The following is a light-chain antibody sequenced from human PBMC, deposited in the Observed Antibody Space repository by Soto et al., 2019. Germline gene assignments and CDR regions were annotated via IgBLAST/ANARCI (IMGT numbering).Light chain of an antibody. CDR3: QQYYSTP. Sequence: DIVMTQSPDSLAVSLGERATINCKSSQSVLYSSNNKNYLAWYQQKPGQPPKLLIYWASTRESGVPDRFSGSGSGTDFPLTISSLQAEDVAVYYCQQYYSTPFGQGTRLEIK. V-gene: IGKV4-1*01. CDR2: WAS. CDR1: QSVLYSSNNKNY. J-gene: IGKJ5*01.